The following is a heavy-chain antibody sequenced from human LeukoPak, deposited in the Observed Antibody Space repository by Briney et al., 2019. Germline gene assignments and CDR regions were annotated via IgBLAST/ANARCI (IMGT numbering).Heavy chain of an antibody. J-gene: IGHJ4*02. D-gene: IGHD1-26*01. CDR2: IKSKTDGGTT. V-gene: IGHV3-15*01. Sequence: GSLRLSCAASGFPFSNAWMSWVRQAPGKGLEWVGRIKSKTDGGTTDYAAPVKGRFTISRDDSKNTLYLQMNSLKTEDTAVYYCTTDWLVGAPYFDYWGQGTLVTVSS. CDR3: TTDWLVGAPYFDY. CDR1: GFPFSNAW.